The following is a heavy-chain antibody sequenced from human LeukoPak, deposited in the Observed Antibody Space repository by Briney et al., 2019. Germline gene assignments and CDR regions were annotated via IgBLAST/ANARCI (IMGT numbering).Heavy chain of an antibody. J-gene: IGHJ4*02. Sequence: ASVKVSCKASGYTFTTYYIHWVRQAPGQGLQWMGMINPSGGSTSYAQKFQGRVTMTRDTSTSTVYMELSRLRSDDTAVYYCARDFRPHYYGSGSYYNVDYWGQGTLVTVSS. CDR1: GYTFTTYY. V-gene: IGHV1-46*01. CDR3: ARDFRPHYYGSGSYYNVDY. CDR2: INPSGGST. D-gene: IGHD3-10*01.